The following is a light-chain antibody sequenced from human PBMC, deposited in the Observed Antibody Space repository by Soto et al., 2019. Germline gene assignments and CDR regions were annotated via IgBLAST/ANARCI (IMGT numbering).Light chain of an antibody. J-gene: IGKJ4*01. CDR3: QQYNNWPLT. CDR1: QSVSSSY. V-gene: IGKV3-20*01. Sequence: EILLTQSPGTLSLSPGERATLSCRASQSVSSSYLAWYQQKPGQAPRLLIYGASSRATGIPDRFSGSGSGTDFTLTISRLEPEDFAVYYCQQYNNWPLTFGGGTKVDIK. CDR2: GAS.